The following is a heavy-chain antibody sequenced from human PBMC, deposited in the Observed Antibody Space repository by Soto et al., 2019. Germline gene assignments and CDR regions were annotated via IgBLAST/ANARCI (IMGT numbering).Heavy chain of an antibody. CDR1: GYTFTSYA. J-gene: IGHJ6*03. Sequence: QVQLVQSGAEVKKPGASVKGSCKASGYTFTSYAMHWVRQASGQRLEWMGWINAGNGNTKYSQKFQGRVTITRDTSASTAYMELSSLRSEDTAVYYCARDLVAAAGTLDYYYYYMVVWGKGTTVTVSS. V-gene: IGHV1-3*01. D-gene: IGHD6-13*01. CDR2: INAGNGNT. CDR3: ARDLVAAAGTLDYYYYYMVV.